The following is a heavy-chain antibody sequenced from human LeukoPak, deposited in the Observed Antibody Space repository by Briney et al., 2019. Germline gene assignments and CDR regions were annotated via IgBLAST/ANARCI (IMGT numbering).Heavy chain of an antibody. CDR1: GGSISRTNYY. V-gene: IGHV4-39*01. D-gene: IGHD5-24*01. Sequence: SETLSLTCTVSGGSISRTNYYWDWIRQPPGKGLEWIGNIYYSGSTYYNPSLKSRVTISVDTPKNQFSLKLSSVTAADTAVYYCAREMAAVVDYWGQGTLVTVSS. CDR3: AREMAAVVDY. CDR2: IYYSGST. J-gene: IGHJ4*02.